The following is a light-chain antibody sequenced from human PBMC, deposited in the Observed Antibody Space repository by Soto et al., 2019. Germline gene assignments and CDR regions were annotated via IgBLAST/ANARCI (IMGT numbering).Light chain of an antibody. CDR3: QQYDSYWT. J-gene: IGKJ1*01. CDR1: QSVIGW. CDR2: DAS. V-gene: IGKV1-5*01. Sequence: GDSVTITCRASQSVIGWLAWYQQKPGKAPKLLIYDASSLQSGVPSRFSGGGSGTEFTLTIRSLQPDDFATYYCQQYDSYWTFGQGTRVVVK.